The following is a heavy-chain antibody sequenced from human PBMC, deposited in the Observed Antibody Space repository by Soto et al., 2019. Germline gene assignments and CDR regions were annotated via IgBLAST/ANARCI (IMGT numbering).Heavy chain of an antibody. V-gene: IGHV4-4*02. CDR1: SGSISSSNW. Sequence: SETLSLTCAVSSGSISSSNWWSWVRQPPGKGLEWIGEIYHSGSTNYNPSLKSRVTISVDKSKNQFSLKLSSVTAADTAVYYCARATVTYTSWFDPWGQGTLVTVSS. CDR2: IYHSGST. D-gene: IGHD4-17*01. J-gene: IGHJ5*02. CDR3: ARATVTYTSWFDP.